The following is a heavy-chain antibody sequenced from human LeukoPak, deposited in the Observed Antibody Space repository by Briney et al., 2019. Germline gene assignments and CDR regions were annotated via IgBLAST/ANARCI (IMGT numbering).Heavy chain of an antibody. CDR3: ARGGPYHAFDI. CDR2: INNDGGGT. V-gene: IGHV3-74*01. D-gene: IGHD2-2*02. CDR1: GFTFGSYW. J-gene: IGHJ3*02. Sequence: GGSLRLSCAASGFTFGSYWMHWVRRAPGKGLVYIARINNDGGGTTYADSVKGRFTISRDNARNGVYLQMNSLRAEDTAVYYCARGGPYHAFDIWGQGTMVTVSS.